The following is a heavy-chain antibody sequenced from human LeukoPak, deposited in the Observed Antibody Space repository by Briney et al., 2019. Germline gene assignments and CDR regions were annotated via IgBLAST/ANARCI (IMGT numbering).Heavy chain of an antibody. J-gene: IGHJ4*02. Sequence: PGGSLRLSCAASGFTFSSYAMSWVRQAPGKGLEWVSAIGGSGGSAYSADSVKGRFTISRDNSKNTLYLQMNSLRADDTAVYYCAKSIYCTGGACYLLPFDYWGQGTLVTVPS. V-gene: IGHV3-23*01. CDR2: IGGSGGSA. CDR3: AKSIYCTGGACYLLPFDY. D-gene: IGHD2-8*02. CDR1: GFTFSSYA.